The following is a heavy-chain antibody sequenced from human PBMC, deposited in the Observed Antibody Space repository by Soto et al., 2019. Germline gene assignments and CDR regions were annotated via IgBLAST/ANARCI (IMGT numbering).Heavy chain of an antibody. CDR2: IYYSGST. CDR3: AGGFTTFDY. J-gene: IGHJ4*02. D-gene: IGHD3-10*01. V-gene: IGHV4-59*01. Sequence: SETLSLTXTVSGGSISSYYWSWIRQPPGKGLEWIGFIYYSGSTNYNPSLKSRVTMSVDTPKNQFSLKVSSVTAADTAVYYCAGGFTTFDYWGQGTLVTVSS. CDR1: GGSISSYY.